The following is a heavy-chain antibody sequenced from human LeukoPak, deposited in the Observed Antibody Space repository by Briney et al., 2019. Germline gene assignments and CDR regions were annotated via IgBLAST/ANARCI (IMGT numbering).Heavy chain of an antibody. CDR1: GFTFSSYA. Sequence: GGSLRLSCAASGFTFSSYAMHWVRQAPGKGLEWVAVISYDGSNKYYADSVKGRFTISRDNAKNSLYLQMNSLRAEDTAVYYCARDSVPNYGPPTALIDYWGQGTLVTVSS. CDR2: ISYDGSNK. J-gene: IGHJ4*02. D-gene: IGHD3-10*01. CDR3: ARDSVPNYGPPTALIDY. V-gene: IGHV3-30-3*01.